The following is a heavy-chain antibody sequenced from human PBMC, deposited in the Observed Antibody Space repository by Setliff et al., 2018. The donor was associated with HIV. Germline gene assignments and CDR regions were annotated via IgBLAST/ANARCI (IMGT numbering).Heavy chain of an antibody. J-gene: IGHJ6*03. D-gene: IGHD3-10*01. CDR1: GFTFDDYA. CDR3: AKVGLEFGGNYYYYMDV. Sequence: GGSLRLSCAASGFTFDDYAMHWVRQAPGKGLEWVSGISWNSGSIGYADSVKGRFTISRDNAKNSLYLQMNSLRAEDTALYYCAKVGLEFGGNYYYYMDVWGKGTTVTVSS. CDR2: ISWNSGSI. V-gene: IGHV3-9*01.